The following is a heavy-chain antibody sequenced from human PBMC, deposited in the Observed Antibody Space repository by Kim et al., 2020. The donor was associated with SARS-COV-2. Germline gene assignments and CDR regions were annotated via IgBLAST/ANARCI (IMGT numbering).Heavy chain of an antibody. CDR3: AREDYDILTGYYKDY. J-gene: IGHJ4*02. CDR1: GFTFSSYS. Sequence: GGSLRLSCAASGFTFSSYSMNWVRQAPGKGLEWVSSISSSSSYIYYADSVKGRFTISRDNAKNSLYLQMNSLRAEDTAVYYCAREDYDILTGYYKDYWGQGTLVTVSS. V-gene: IGHV3-21*01. D-gene: IGHD3-9*01. CDR2: ISSSSSYI.